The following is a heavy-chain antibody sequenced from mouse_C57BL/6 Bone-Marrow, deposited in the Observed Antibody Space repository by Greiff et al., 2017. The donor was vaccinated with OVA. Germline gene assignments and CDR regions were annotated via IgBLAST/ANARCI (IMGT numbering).Heavy chain of an antibody. Sequence: DVKLQESGGDLVKPGGSLKLSCAASGFTFSSYGMSWVRQTPDKRLEWVATISSGGSYTYYPDSVKGRFTISRDNAKNTLYLQMSSLKSEDTAMYYCASLTPETWFAYWGQGTLVTVSA. CDR2: ISSGGSYT. V-gene: IGHV5-6*02. J-gene: IGHJ3*01. CDR3: ASLTPETWFAY. CDR1: GFTFSSYG. D-gene: IGHD1-1*01.